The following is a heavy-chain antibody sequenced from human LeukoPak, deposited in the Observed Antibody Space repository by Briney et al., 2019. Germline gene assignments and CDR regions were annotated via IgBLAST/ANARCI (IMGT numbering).Heavy chain of an antibody. V-gene: IGHV1-2*02. CDR2: INPNSGDT. CDR1: GYTXTGYY. Sequence: ASVKVSCKASGYTXTGYYMHWVRQAPGQGLEWMGWINPNSGDTNYAQKFQGRVTMTRDTSISTAYMELSRLRSDDTAVYYCARAIAVAAFDYWGQGTLVTVSS. J-gene: IGHJ4*02. CDR3: ARAIAVAAFDY. D-gene: IGHD6-19*01.